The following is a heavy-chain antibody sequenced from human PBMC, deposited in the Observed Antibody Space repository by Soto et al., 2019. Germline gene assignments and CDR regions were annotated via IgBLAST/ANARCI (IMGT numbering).Heavy chain of an antibody. Sequence: SETLSLTCTVSGGSMSSYYWTWIRQPPGKGLEWIGFIHYGGGTVYNPALRSRVTVTVETSKKQFSLNLSSVTAADTAVYYCVGARYCGVGATYSESWGQGALVTVSS. CDR2: IHYGGGT. CDR3: VGARYCGVGATYSES. CDR1: GGSMSSYY. J-gene: IGHJ4*02. D-gene: IGHD1-26*01. V-gene: IGHV4-59*01.